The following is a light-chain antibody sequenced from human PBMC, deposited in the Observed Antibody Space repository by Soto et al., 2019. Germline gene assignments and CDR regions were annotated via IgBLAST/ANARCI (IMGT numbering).Light chain of an antibody. Sequence: ETVLTQSPATLSLSPGERATLSCRASQSVSRFFAWYQQKPGQAPRLLIYRVSNRATGVPARFSGSGSGTDFTLSISSLEPDDSGVYYCQQRFTWPLTFGGGTKVEIK. J-gene: IGKJ4*01. CDR3: QQRFTWPLT. CDR2: RVS. V-gene: IGKV3-11*01. CDR1: QSVSRF.